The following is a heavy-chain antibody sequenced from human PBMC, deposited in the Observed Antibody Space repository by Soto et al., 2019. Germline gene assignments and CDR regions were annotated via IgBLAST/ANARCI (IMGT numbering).Heavy chain of an antibody. D-gene: IGHD6-6*01. CDR1: GFIFSNYA. CDR3: ARDGSFSSSSPFDY. CDR2: ISYSGSNK. Sequence: PGGSLRLSCAASGFIFSNYAMHWVRQAPGKGLEWVAVISYSGSNKAYVDSVKGRFTISRDNSKNTLYLQMNSLRAEDTAVYYCARDGSFSSSSPFDYWGQGTLVTV. V-gene: IGHV3-30-3*01. J-gene: IGHJ4*02.